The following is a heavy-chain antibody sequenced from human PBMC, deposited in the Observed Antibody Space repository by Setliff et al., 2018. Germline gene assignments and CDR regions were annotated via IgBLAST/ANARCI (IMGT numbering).Heavy chain of an antibody. J-gene: IGHJ3*02. Sequence: ASVKVSCKASGYTFTDYYIHWVRQAPGQGLELVGWINPKSGGTNYAQKIQGRVTMTSDTSTNTVYLEVSSLRSEDTAVYFCARDRFYNSWSGTSITAPHDAFDIWGQGTMVTVSS. CDR2: INPKSGGT. V-gene: IGHV1-2*02. D-gene: IGHD3-3*01. CDR3: ARDRFYNSWSGTSITAPHDAFDI. CDR1: GYTFTDYY.